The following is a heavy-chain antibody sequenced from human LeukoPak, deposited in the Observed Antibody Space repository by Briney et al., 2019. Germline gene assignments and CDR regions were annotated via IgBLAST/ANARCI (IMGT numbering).Heavy chain of an antibody. CDR1: SEFFSGYY. J-gene: IGHJ4*02. CDR2: INDSGTT. V-gene: IGHV4-34*01. Sequence: SETLSLTCGVSSEFFSGYYWGWIRQPPGKGLEWIGDINDSGTTKYNPTLKSRVTISIDTSKKQFSLKLSSVTAADTAVYYCARVDYDILTGYYPDYWGQGTLVTVSS. D-gene: IGHD3-9*01. CDR3: ARVDYDILTGYYPDY.